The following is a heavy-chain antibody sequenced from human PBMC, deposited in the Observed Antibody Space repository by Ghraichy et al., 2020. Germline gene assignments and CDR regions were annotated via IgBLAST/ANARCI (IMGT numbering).Heavy chain of an antibody. Sequence: GGSLRLSCDASGYILSGFNMYWVRPALGKGLEWVANVNQDGSERSYVGSVRGRFTISRDNPKKSFYLQMNSLRVEDTSVYYCARLGTGNLDYWGQGTLVTVSS. D-gene: IGHD1-1*01. CDR3: ARLGTGNLDY. CDR1: GYILSGFN. V-gene: IGHV3-7*01. J-gene: IGHJ4*02. CDR2: VNQDGSER.